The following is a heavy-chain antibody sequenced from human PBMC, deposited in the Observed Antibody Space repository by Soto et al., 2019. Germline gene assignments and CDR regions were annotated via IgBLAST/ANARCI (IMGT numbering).Heavy chain of an antibody. J-gene: IGHJ5*02. CDR3: ARDQAGSYQYNWFDP. Sequence: SVKVSCKASGGTFSSYAISWVRQAPGQGLEWMGGIIPIFGTANYAQKFQGRVTITADESTSTAYMEVSSLRSEDTAVYYCARDQAGSYQYNWFDPWGQGTLVTVSS. CDR1: GGTFSSYA. D-gene: IGHD1-26*01. CDR2: IIPIFGTA. V-gene: IGHV1-69*13.